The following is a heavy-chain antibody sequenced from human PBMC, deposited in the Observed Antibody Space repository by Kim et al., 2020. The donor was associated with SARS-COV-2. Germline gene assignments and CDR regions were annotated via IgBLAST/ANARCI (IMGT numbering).Heavy chain of an antibody. CDR1: GFTFSSYS. J-gene: IGHJ3*02. D-gene: IGHD3-22*01. Sequence: GGSLRLSCAASGFTFSSYSMNWVRQAPGKGLEWVSSISSSSSYIYYADSVKGRFTISRDNAKNSLYLQMNSLRAEDTAVYYCARAYYYDSSGYHRAFDIWGQGTMVTVSS. CDR3: ARAYYYDSSGYHRAFDI. V-gene: IGHV3-21*01. CDR2: ISSSSSYI.